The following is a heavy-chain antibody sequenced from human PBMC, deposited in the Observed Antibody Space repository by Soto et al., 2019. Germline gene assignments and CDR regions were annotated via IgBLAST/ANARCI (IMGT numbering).Heavy chain of an antibody. CDR1: GFTCSSYA. J-gene: IGHJ4*02. CDR2: ISGSGGST. Sequence: GGSLRLSCAASGFTCSSYAMSWVRQAPGKGLEWVSAISGSGGSTYYADSVKGRFTISRDNSKNTLYLQMNSLRAEDTAVYYCAKEERGYSYGYPYYFDYWGQGTLVTVSS. V-gene: IGHV3-23*01. D-gene: IGHD5-18*01. CDR3: AKEERGYSYGYPYYFDY.